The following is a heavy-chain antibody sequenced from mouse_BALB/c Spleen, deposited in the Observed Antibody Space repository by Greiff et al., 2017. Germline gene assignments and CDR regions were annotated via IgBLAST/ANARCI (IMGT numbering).Heavy chain of an antibody. D-gene: IGHD2-3*01. Sequence: VNVVESGPGLVAPSQSLSITCTVSGFSLTSYGVHWVRQPPGKGLEWLGVIWAGGSTNYNSALMSRLSISKDNSKSQVFLKMNSLQTDDTAMYYCARGDGPYAMDDWGQGTSVTVSS. V-gene: IGHV2-9*02. CDR3: ARGDGPYAMDD. CDR2: IWAGGST. J-gene: IGHJ4*01. CDR1: GFSLTSYG.